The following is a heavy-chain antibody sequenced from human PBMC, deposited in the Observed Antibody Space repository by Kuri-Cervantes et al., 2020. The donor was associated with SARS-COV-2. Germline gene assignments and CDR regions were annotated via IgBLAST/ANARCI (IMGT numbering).Heavy chain of an antibody. CDR3: ARVVPAADEGLYYYYMDV. CDR2: INHSGSN. CDR1: GGSFSGYY. J-gene: IGHJ6*03. V-gene: IGHV4-34*01. D-gene: IGHD2-2*01. Sequence: GSLRLSCAVYGGSFSGYYWSWIRQPPGKGLEWIGEINHSGSNNYNPSLKSRVTISVDTSKNQFSLKLSSVTAADTAVYYCARVVPAADEGLYYYYMDVWGKGTTVTVSS.